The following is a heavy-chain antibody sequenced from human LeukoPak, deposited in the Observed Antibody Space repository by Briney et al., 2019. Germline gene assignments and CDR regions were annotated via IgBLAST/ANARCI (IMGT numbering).Heavy chain of an antibody. J-gene: IGHJ4*02. CDR3: ARGYCSGGSCYGGVY. V-gene: IGHV3-9*01. Sequence: GGSLRLSCAASGFTFDDYAMHWVRQAPGKGLEWVSGISWNSGSIGYADSVKGRFTISRDNAKNSLYLQMNSLRAEDTAVYYCARGYCSGGSCYGGVYWGQGTLVTVSS. CDR2: ISWNSGSI. CDR1: GFTFDDYA. D-gene: IGHD2-15*01.